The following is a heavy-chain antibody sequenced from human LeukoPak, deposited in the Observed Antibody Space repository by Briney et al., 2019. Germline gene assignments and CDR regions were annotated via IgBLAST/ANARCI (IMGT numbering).Heavy chain of an antibody. J-gene: IGHJ6*03. CDR1: GFTFSSYS. D-gene: IGHD3-22*01. CDR2: ISSSSSTI. CDR3: ARAITLIYYYYMDV. Sequence: GGSLRLSCAASGFTFSSYSMNWVRQAPGKGLEWVSYISSSSSTIYYADSVKGRFTISRDNAKNSLYLQMNSLRAEDTAVYYCARAITLIYYYYMDVWGKGTTVTVSS. V-gene: IGHV3-48*01.